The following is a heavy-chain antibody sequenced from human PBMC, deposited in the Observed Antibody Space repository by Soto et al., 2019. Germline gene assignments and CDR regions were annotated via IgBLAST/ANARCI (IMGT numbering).Heavy chain of an antibody. CDR3: ARDSAVVDY. D-gene: IGHD6-19*01. CDR2: INAGNGNT. Sequence: GASVKVACKTSGYTFTSYAMHWVRQAPGQRLEWMGWINAGNGNTKYSQKFQGRVTITRDISASTAYIELSSLRSEDTAVYYCARDSAVVDYWGQGTLVTVSS. J-gene: IGHJ4*02. V-gene: IGHV1-3*01. CDR1: GYTFTSYA.